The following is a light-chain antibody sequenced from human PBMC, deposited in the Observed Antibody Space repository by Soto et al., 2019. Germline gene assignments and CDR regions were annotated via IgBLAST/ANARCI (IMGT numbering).Light chain of an antibody. CDR2: GTS. V-gene: IGKV3-15*01. J-gene: IGKJ1*01. Sequence: EIVMTQSTAALSESPGERATLSCRASQSVSSNLAWYQQKPGQAPRLLIYGTSTRATGIPARFSGSGSGTEFTLTITSLQSEDFAVYYCQQYNNWPRTFGRGTKVEIK. CDR3: QQYNNWPRT. CDR1: QSVSSN.